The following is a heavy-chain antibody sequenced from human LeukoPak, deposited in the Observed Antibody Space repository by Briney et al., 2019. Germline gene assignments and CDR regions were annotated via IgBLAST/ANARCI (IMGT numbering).Heavy chain of an antibody. J-gene: IGHJ3*02. CDR3: AKDGEISRITNDGFDI. CDR2: ISGTGATT. D-gene: IGHD7-27*01. V-gene: IGHV3-23*01. Sequence: GGSLRLSCAASGFTFSNFAMNWVRQAPGKGLEWVSVISGTGATTYYADSLRGRFTISRDNSKSTLYLEVNSLRAEDTAVYYCAKDGEISRITNDGFDIWGQGTMVTVSS. CDR1: GFTFSNFA.